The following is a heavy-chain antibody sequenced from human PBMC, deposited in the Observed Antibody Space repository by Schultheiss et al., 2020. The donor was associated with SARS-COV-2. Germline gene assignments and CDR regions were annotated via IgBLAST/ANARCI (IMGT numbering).Heavy chain of an antibody. Sequence: GGSLRLSCAASGFTFSSYGMHWVRQAPGKGLEWVAVISYDGSNKYYADSVKGRFTISRDNSKNTLYLQMNSLRAEDTAVYYCASRGGLRTGGNWGQGTLGTGSS. V-gene: IGHV3-30*03. CDR1: GFTFSSYG. D-gene: IGHD3-16*01. CDR3: ASRGGLRTGGN. J-gene: IGHJ4*02. CDR2: ISYDGSNK.